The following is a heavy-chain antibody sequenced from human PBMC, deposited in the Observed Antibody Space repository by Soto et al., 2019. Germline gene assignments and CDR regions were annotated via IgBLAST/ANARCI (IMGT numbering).Heavy chain of an antibody. CDR2: ISAYNGNT. D-gene: IGHD3-3*01. CDR3: ARDGARIAVFGVVYYFDY. V-gene: IGHV1-18*04. J-gene: IGHJ4*02. CDR1: GYTFTSYG. Sequence: ASVKVSCKASGYTFTSYGISWVRQAPGQGLEWMGWISAYNGNTNYAQKLQGRVTMTTDTSTSTAYMELRSMRSEDTAVYYCARDGARIAVFGVVYYFDYWGQGTVVTVSA.